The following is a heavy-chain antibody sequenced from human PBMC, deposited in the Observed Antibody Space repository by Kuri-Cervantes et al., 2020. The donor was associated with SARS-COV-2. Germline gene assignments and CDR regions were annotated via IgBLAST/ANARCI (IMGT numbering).Heavy chain of an antibody. Sequence: GGSLRLSCAASGFTFDDYDMTWVRQAPGKGLEWVCDINWNGGSTGYADSVKGRFTISRDNAKNSLYLQMNSLRAEDTAVYYCAKDPRIAAPFDYWGQGTLVTVSS. D-gene: IGHD6-6*01. CDR1: GFTFDDYD. CDR2: INWNGGST. CDR3: AKDPRIAAPFDY. J-gene: IGHJ4*02. V-gene: IGHV3-20*04.